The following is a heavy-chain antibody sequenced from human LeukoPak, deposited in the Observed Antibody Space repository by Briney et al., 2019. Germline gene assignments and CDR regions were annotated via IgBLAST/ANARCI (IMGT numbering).Heavy chain of an antibody. V-gene: IGHV4-34*01. CDR3: ARLPTVKFGYSSSWSPYP. CDR2: INHSGST. Sequence: SETLSLTCAVYGGSFSGYYWSWIRQPPGKGLEWIGEINHSGSTNYNPSLKSRVTISVDTSKNQFSLKLSSVTAADTAVYYCARLPTVKFGYSSSWSPYPWGQGTLVTVSS. J-gene: IGHJ5*02. D-gene: IGHD6-13*01. CDR1: GGSFSGYY.